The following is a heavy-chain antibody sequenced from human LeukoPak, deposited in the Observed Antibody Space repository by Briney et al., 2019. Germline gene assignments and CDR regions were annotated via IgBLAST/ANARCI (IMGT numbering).Heavy chain of an antibody. J-gene: IGHJ3*02. CDR3: AGTLYYGSGSYYAFDI. D-gene: IGHD3-10*01. CDR2: ISAYNGNT. V-gene: IGHV1-18*04. CDR1: GYTFTGYY. Sequence: ASVKVSCKAFGYTFTGYYMHWVRQAPGQGLEWMGWISAYNGNTNYAQKLQGRVTMTTDTSTSTAYMELRSLRSDDTAVYYCAGTLYYGSGSYYAFDIWGQGTMVTVSS.